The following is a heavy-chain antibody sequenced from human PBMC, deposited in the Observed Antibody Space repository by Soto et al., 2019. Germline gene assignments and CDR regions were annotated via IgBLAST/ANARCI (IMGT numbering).Heavy chain of an antibody. CDR2: IIPIFGTA. V-gene: IGHV1-69*13. CDR3: ASGHYYYGMDV. CDR1: GGTFSSYA. Sequence: ASVKVSCKASGGTFSSYAISWVRQAPGQGLEWMGGIIPIFGTANYAQKFQGRVTITADESTSTAYMELSSLRSEDTAAYYCASGHYYYGMDVWGQGTTVTVSS. J-gene: IGHJ6*02.